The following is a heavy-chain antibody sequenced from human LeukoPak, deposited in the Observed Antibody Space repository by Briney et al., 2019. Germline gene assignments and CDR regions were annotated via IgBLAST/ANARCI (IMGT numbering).Heavy chain of an antibody. CDR3: AREVGPTAFDY. V-gene: IGHV1-2*04. CDR2: NNPNTGVT. J-gene: IGHJ4*02. CDR1: GYSFSGYY. Sequence: GASVTVSCKTAGYSFSGYYLHWVRLAPGPGLEWMGWNNPNTGVTKYVEKFHDWVTMTTDTSITTAYLELSRLRSDDTAMYYCAREVGPTAFDYWGQGTLVTVSS. D-gene: IGHD1-26*01.